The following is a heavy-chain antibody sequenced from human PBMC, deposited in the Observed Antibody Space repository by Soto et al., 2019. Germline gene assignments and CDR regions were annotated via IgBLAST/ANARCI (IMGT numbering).Heavy chain of an antibody. D-gene: IGHD1-20*01. J-gene: IGHJ4*02. CDR2: IYYSGST. Sequence: QLQLQESGPGLVKPSETLSLTCTVSGGSISSSSYYWGWIRQPPGKGLEWIGSIYYSGSTYYNPSLKSRVTISVDTSKNQFSLKLSSVTAADTAVYYCARHVYGTPYYFDYWGQGTLVTVSS. CDR1: GGSISSSSYY. V-gene: IGHV4-39*01. CDR3: ARHVYGTPYYFDY.